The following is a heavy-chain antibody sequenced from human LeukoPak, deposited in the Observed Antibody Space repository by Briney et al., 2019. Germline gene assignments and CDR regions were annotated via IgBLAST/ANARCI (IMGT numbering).Heavy chain of an antibody. CDR2: ISGSGGST. CDR3: AKDRGRIYYYHGMDV. J-gene: IGHJ6*02. V-gene: IGHV3-23*01. CDR1: GFTFSSYA. Sequence: GASLRLSCAASGFTFSSYAMSWVRQAPGKGLEWVSAISGSGGSTYYADSVKGRFTISRDNSKNTLYLQMNSLRAEDTAVYYCAKDRGRIYYYHGMDVWGQGTTVTVSS. D-gene: IGHD2-15*01.